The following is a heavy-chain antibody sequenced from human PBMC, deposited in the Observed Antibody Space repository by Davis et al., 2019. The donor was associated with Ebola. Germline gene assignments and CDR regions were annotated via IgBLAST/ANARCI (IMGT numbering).Heavy chain of an antibody. CDR1: GYTFTSYG. D-gene: IGHD6-13*01. V-gene: IGHV1-18*01. CDR2: ISAYNGNT. J-gene: IGHJ5*02. Sequence: AASVKVSCKASGYTFTSYGISWVRQAPGQGLEWMGWISAYNGNTNYAQKLQGRVTMTTDTSTSTAYMELRSLRSDDTAVYYCARDEKASSWSYNWFDPWGQGTLVTASS. CDR3: ARDEKASSWSYNWFDP.